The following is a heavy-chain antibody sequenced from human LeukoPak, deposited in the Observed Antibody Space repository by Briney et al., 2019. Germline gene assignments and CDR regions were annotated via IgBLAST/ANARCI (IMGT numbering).Heavy chain of an antibody. Sequence: SETLSLTCTVSGGSISSYYWSWIRQPAGKGLEWMGRIYTSGSTNYNPSPKSRVTMSVETSKTQSSLKLSSVTAADTAVYYCARVGVVGAVGLDPWGQGTLVTVSS. D-gene: IGHD1-26*01. V-gene: IGHV4-4*07. CDR3: ARVGVVGAVGLDP. CDR2: IYTSGST. CDR1: GGSISSYY. J-gene: IGHJ5*02.